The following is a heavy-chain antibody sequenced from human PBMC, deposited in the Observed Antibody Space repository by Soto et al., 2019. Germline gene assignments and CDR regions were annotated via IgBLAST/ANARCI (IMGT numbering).Heavy chain of an antibody. Sequence: QVQLQESGPGLVKPSGTLSLTCAVSGGSISSSNWWSWVRQPPAKGPAWIGEIYHSESTNNNPSLQSRVTMSVDKSKNQFYLKLSSVTAADTAVYYCARTSSYSSGWYQYYWGQGILVTVSS. CDR2: IYHSEST. J-gene: IGHJ4*02. CDR1: GGSISSSNW. V-gene: IGHV4-4*02. D-gene: IGHD6-19*01. CDR3: ARTSSYSSGWYQYY.